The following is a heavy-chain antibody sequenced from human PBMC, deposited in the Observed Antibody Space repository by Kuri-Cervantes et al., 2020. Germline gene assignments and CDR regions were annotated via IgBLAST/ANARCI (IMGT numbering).Heavy chain of an antibody. CDR1: GYSISSGYY. CDR3: ARYWFRGYFQH. J-gene: IGHJ1*01. D-gene: IGHD3-10*01. V-gene: IGHV4-38-2*02. Sequence: GSLRLSCTVSGYSISSGYYWGWIRQPPGKGLEWTGSIYYSGSTYYNPSLKSRVTISVDTSKNQFSLKLSSVTAADTAVYYCARYWFRGYFQHWGQGTLVTVSS. CDR2: IYYSGST.